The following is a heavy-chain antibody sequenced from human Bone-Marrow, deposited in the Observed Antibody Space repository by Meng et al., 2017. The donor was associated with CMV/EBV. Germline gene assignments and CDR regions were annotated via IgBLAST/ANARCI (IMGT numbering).Heavy chain of an antibody. CDR1: GFTFSDYY. Sequence: GGSLRLSCAASGFTFSDYYMTWIRQAPGKGLEWISHISSTGYNTYSADSVKGRFTISRDNAKNALYLQMNSLRVEDTAVYYCTSQLTSTDKGVEYWGQGTLVTVSS. CDR3: TSQLTSTDKGVEY. D-gene: IGHD2-2*01. V-gene: IGHV3-11*04. J-gene: IGHJ4*02. CDR2: ISSTGYNT.